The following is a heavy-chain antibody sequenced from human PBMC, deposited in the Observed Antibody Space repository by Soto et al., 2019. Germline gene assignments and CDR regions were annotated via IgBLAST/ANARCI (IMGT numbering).Heavy chain of an antibody. D-gene: IGHD6-19*01. Sequence: QGQLVQSGVEVKKPGASGKVSCKASGYSFISYGIGWVRQAPGQGLEWMGWITVNSGNTNYPQKFQGRVTMTTDTSTSTAYMELRSLTSDDTAIYYCGRGLGGGWYYFDYWGPGTLVTVSS. J-gene: IGHJ4*02. CDR2: ITVNSGNT. CDR1: GYSFISYG. CDR3: GRGLGGGWYYFDY. V-gene: IGHV1-18*04.